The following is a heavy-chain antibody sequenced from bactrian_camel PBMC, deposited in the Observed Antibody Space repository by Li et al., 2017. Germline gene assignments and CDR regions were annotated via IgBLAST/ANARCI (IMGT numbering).Heavy chain of an antibody. CDR1: GFDFSTTR. CDR2: LYSDGSNR. Sequence: HVQLVESGGKLVQPGGSLRLACAASGFDFSTTRINWVRRAPGKGLEWVSSLYSDGSNRYYSESVKGRFTISKDNAKNTVDLHMVSLKPEDTAMYYCAADFPRRRAPRLVDVLYLAYKGRGTQVTVS. D-gene: IGHD1*01. J-gene: IGHJ4*01. V-gene: IGHV3S6*01.